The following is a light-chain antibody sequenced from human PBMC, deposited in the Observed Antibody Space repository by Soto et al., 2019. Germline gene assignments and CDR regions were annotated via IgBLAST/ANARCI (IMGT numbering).Light chain of an antibody. CDR2: GAS. Sequence: EIVLTQSPGTLSLSPGERVTLSCRASQSFSSSYLAWYQQKPGQAPRLLIYGASSRATGIPDRFSGSGSGTDFTLTISRLEPEDFAVYYCQQYGSSYTFGQGTKLEIK. CDR1: QSFSSSY. CDR3: QQYGSSYT. J-gene: IGKJ2*01. V-gene: IGKV3-20*01.